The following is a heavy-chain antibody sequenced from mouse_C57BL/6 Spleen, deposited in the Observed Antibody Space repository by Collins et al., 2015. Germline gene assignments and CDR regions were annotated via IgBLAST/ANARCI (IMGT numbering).Heavy chain of an antibody. CDR2: IDPNSGIT. V-gene: IGHV1-72*01. CDR1: GYTFTNYW. CDR3: ARSRGLRWYFDV. D-gene: IGHD2-4*01. Sequence: QVQLQQSGAELMKPGASVKLSCKASGYTFTNYWMHWMKQRPGRGLEWIGRIDPNSGITKYNEKFKTKATLTVDKPSSTAYMQLSSLTSEDSAVYYCARSRGLRWYFDVWGTGTTVTVSS. J-gene: IGHJ1*03.